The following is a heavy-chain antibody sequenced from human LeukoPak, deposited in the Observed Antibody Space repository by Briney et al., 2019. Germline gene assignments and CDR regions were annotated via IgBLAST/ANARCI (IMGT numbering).Heavy chain of an antibody. CDR3: ARRGSGYDYPNGFDP. J-gene: IGHJ5*02. D-gene: IGHD5-12*01. V-gene: IGHV4-59*08. Sequence: SETLSLTCTVSGGSISSYYWSWIRQPPGKGLEWIGYIYYSGSTNYNPPLKSRATISVDTSKNQFSLKLSSVTAADTAVYYCARRGSGYDYPNGFDPWGQGTLVTVSS. CDR2: IYYSGST. CDR1: GGSISSYY.